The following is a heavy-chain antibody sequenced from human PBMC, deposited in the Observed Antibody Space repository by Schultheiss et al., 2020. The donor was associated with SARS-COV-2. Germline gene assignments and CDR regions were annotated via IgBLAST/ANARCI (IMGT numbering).Heavy chain of an antibody. CDR2: INGDGTTT. J-gene: IGHJ6*02. CDR1: GFTFSNYW. V-gene: IGHV3-74*01. D-gene: IGHD2-2*01. CDR3: AREADCSSTSCPPAWGYYYGMDV. Sequence: GGSLRLSCAASGFTFSNYWMHWVRQAPGKGLMWVSRINGDGTTTNYADSVKGRFTISRDNAKNSLYLQMNSLRAEDTAVYYCAREADCSSTSCPPAWGYYYGMDVWGQGTTVTVSS.